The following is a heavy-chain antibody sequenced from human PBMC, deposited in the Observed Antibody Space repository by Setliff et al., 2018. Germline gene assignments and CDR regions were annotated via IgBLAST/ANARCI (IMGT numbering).Heavy chain of an antibody. J-gene: IGHJ6*03. CDR1: GGSISPYF. D-gene: IGHD1-1*01. V-gene: IGHV4-59*01. CDR2: IYHNGNT. CDR3: ARESAGDESVRHLYYTDV. Sequence: SETLSLTCTVSGGSISPYFWSWIRQPPGKGLEWIGYIYHNGNTNFNPSLKTRVTMSVDPSKNQFALNLRSVTAADTAVYYCARESAGDESVRHLYYTDVWGRGTTVTVSS.